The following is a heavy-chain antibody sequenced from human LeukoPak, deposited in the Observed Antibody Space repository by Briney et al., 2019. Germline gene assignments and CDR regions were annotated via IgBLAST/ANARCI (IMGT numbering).Heavy chain of an antibody. CDR3: ARNNGMDV. CDR1: GFTFSRFG. Sequence: GGSLRLSCAASGFTFSRFGMNWVRQAPGKGLEWVSYISSTGSPIYYADSVKGRFTISRDNSKNTLYLQMNSLRAEDTALYHCARNNGMDVWGQGTTVIVSS. J-gene: IGHJ6*02. V-gene: IGHV3-48*03. CDR2: ISSTGSPI.